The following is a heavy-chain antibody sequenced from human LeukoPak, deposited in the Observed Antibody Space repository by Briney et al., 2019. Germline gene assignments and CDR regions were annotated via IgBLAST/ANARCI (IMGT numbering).Heavy chain of an antibody. CDR1: GFTFRSYW. D-gene: IGHD4-17*01. Sequence: GGSLRLSCAASGFTFRSYWMTWVRQAPGKGLEWVANIKQDGSEKHYVDSVKGRFTISRDNTKNSLYLQLNSLRAEDTAVYYCARDLLYGDYVGAYFDYWGQGALVTVSS. CDR3: ARDLLYGDYVGAYFDY. J-gene: IGHJ4*02. CDR2: IKQDGSEK. V-gene: IGHV3-7*01.